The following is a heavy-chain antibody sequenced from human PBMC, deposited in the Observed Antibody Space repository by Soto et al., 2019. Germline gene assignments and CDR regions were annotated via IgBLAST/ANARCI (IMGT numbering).Heavy chain of an antibody. CDR2: IIPIFGTA. CDR3: ARSLGYCSSTSCYDPYYYGMDV. CDR1: GRTFRSYA. Sequence: ASVKVSCKASGRTFRSYAISWVRQAPGQRLEWMGGIIPIFGTANYAQKFQGRVTITADESTSTAYMELSSLRSEDTAVYYCARSLGYCSSTSCYDPYYYGMDVWGQGTTVTVSS. J-gene: IGHJ6*02. D-gene: IGHD2-2*01. V-gene: IGHV1-69*13.